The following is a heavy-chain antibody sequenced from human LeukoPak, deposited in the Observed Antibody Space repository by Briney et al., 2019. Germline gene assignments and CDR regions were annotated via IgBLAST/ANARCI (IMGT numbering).Heavy chain of an antibody. D-gene: IGHD6-13*01. CDR2: ISYDGSNK. CDR3: GRVAAGGRHIDF. CDR1: GFTFRSYA. J-gene: IGHJ4*02. Sequence: GGSLRLSCAASGFTFRSYAMHWVRQAPGKGLEWVAVISYDGSNKDYADSVKGRFTISRDNSKNTLYLQVNSLRAEDTAVYYCGRVAAGGRHIDFWGQGALVTVSS. V-gene: IGHV3-30-3*01.